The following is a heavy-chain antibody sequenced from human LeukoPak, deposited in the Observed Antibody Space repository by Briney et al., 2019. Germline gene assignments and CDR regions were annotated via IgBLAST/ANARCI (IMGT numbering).Heavy chain of an antibody. D-gene: IGHD1-1*01. V-gene: IGHV3-23*01. CDR2: VSGSGGAT. CDR3: AKNRGGTYKYYMDV. CDR1: GFTFNNYA. J-gene: IGHJ6*03. Sequence: GGSLRLSCAASGFTFNNYAMSWVRQARSMGLEWLSYVSGSGGATYYAASVKGRFTISRDNSKNTVYLQMGSLRAEDTAVHYCAKNRGGTYKYYMDVWGNGTTVTVSS.